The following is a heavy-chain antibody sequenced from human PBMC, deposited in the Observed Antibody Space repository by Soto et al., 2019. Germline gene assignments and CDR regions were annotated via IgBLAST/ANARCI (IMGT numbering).Heavy chain of an antibody. V-gene: IGHV1-18*01. Sequence: ASVKVSCKASGYTFTSYGISWVRQAPGQGLEWMGWISAYNGNTNYAQKLQGRVTMTTDTSTSTAYMELRSLRSDDTAVYYCARDSGADFWSGNPARFDYWGQGTLVTVSS. D-gene: IGHD3-3*01. CDR2: ISAYNGNT. CDR3: ARDSGADFWSGNPARFDY. CDR1: GYTFTSYG. J-gene: IGHJ4*02.